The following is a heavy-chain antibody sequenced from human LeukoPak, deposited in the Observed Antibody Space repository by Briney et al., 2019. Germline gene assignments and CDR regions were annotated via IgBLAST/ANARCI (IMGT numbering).Heavy chain of an antibody. J-gene: IGHJ4*02. CDR3: ATDPSYYGSGNDY. Sequence: GVSLRLSCAASVFTFSSYAMSWVRQAPGKGLEWVSAISGSGGSTYYADSVKGRFTISRDNSKNTLYLQMNSLRAEDTAVYYCATDPSYYGSGNDYWGQGTLVTVSS. CDR2: ISGSGGST. D-gene: IGHD3-10*01. CDR1: VFTFSSYA. V-gene: IGHV3-23*01.